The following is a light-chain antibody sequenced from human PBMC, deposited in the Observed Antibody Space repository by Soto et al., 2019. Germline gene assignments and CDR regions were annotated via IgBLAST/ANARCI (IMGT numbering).Light chain of an antibody. CDR2: EVS. V-gene: IGLV2-8*01. J-gene: IGLJ2*01. Sequence: QSVLAQPPSASGSPGQSVTISCTGTRSDVGGYKFVSWYQHHPGKAPKLMIYEVSKRPSGVPDRFSGSKAGNTTSLTVSWLQAGEEAYYYCSSYVGSNTVVCGVGAKLTVL. CDR3: SSYVGSNTVV. CDR1: RSDVGGYKF.